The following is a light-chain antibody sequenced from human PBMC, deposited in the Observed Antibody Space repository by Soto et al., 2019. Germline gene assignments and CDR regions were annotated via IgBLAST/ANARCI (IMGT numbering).Light chain of an antibody. J-gene: IGKJ1*01. CDR3: QQYKSYS. CDR2: HAS. V-gene: IGKV1-5*01. Sequence: SQITQSPSTLPASVGDRVTITCRASQSISNWLALSKQKPGPAPKVMIYHASNLESGGPSSFSGSGSGTAFTLTIRSLEPDDFANYYCQQYKSYSFGQGTKVEIK. CDR1: QSISNW.